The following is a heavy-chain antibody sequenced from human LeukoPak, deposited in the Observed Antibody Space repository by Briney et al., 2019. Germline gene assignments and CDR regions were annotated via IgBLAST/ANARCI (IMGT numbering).Heavy chain of an antibody. D-gene: IGHD3-3*01. V-gene: IGHV3-15*01. CDR2: IKSKTDGGTT. CDR1: GFTFSDYE. J-gene: IGHJ4*02. CDR3: TTDLWSGYLIRSGY. Sequence: PGGSLRLSCAASGFTFSDYEMNWVRQAPGKGLEWVGRIKSKTDGGTTDYAAPVKGRFTISRDDSKNTLYLQMNSLKTEDTAVYYCTTDLWSGYLIRSGYWGQGTLVTVSS.